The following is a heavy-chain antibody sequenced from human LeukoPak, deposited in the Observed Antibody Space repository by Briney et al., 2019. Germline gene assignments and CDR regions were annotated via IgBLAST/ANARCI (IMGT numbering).Heavy chain of an antibody. CDR2: ISAYNGNT. V-gene: IGHV1-18*01. Sequence: ASVKVSCKASGYTFTSYGISWERQAPGQGLEWMGWISAYNGNTNYAQKLQGRVTMTTDTSTSTAYMELRSLRSDDTAVYYCARVAQSIRFLEWLPYNWFDPWGQGTLVTVSS. D-gene: IGHD3-3*01. CDR1: GYTFTSYG. CDR3: ARVAQSIRFLEWLPYNWFDP. J-gene: IGHJ5*02.